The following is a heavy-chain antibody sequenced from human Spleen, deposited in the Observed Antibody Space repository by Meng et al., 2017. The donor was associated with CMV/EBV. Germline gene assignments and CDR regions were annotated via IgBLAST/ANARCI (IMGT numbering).Heavy chain of an antibody. CDR2: INRDGSST. CDR1: AFTFSSYW. D-gene: IGHD3-16*01. Sequence: GESLKISCAASAFTFSSYWMHWVRQAPGKGLVWVSRINRDGSSTSYADSVKGRFTISRDNAKNTLYLQMNSLRAEDTAVYYCARERGHGMDVWGQGTTVTVSS. V-gene: IGHV3-74*01. J-gene: IGHJ6*02. CDR3: ARERGHGMDV.